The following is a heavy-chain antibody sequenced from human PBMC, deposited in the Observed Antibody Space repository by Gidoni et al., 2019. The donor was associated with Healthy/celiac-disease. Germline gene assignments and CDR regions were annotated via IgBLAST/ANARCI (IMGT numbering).Heavy chain of an antibody. CDR2: FDPEDGET. Sequence: QVQLVQSGAEVKTPGVSVKVSCKVSGHTLHELSMHWVRQAPGKGLEWLGGFDPEDGETIYAQKVKGRVTMTEDTSTDTAYMELSSLRSEDTAVYYCATSERIVGDVMMIPDFWGQGTLVTVSS. CDR1: GHTLHELS. CDR3: ATSERIVGDVMMIPDF. V-gene: IGHV1-24*01. D-gene: IGHD1-26*01. J-gene: IGHJ4*02.